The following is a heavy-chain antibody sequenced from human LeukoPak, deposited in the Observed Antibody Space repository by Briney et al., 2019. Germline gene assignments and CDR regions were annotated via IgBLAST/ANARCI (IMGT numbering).Heavy chain of an antibody. J-gene: IGHJ6*02. V-gene: IGHV1-18*01. CDR3: ARWESVIVVPAAIDYYYGMDV. Sequence: GASVKVSCKASGYTFTSYGISWVRQAPGQGLEWMGWISAYNGNTNYAQKLQGRVTMTTDTSTSTAYMELRSLRSDDTAVYYCARWESVIVVPAAIDYYYGMDVWGQGTTVTVSS. CDR2: ISAYNGNT. D-gene: IGHD2-2*02. CDR1: GYTFTSYG.